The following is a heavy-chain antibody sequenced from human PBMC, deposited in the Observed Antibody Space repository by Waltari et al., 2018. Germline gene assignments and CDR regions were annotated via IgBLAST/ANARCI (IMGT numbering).Heavy chain of an antibody. J-gene: IGHJ6*02. V-gene: IGHV3-23*01. D-gene: IGHD4-17*01. CDR2: ISGSGGST. Sequence: EVQLLESGGGLVQPGGSLRLSCAASGFTFSSYAMSWVRQAPGKGLEWVSAISGSGGSTYYADSVKGRFTIARDNSKNTLYLQMNSLRAEDTAVYYCASLLAVTEGGMDVWGQGTTVTVPS. CDR3: ASLLAVTEGGMDV. CDR1: GFTFSSYA.